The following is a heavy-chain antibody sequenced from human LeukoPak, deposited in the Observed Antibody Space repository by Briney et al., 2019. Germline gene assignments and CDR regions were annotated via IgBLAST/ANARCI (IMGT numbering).Heavy chain of an antibody. V-gene: IGHV1-2*02. CDR2: INPNSGGT. J-gene: IGHJ5*02. CDR3: ARGLYRIEARLSYSKNWFDP. CDR1: GYTFTGYY. Sequence: ASVKVSCKASGYTFTGYYMHWVRQAAGQGLDWMGWINPNSGGTNYAQKFQGRVTMTRDTSISTAYMELSRLRSDDTAVYYCARGLYRIEARLSYSKNWFDPWGQGTVVTVSS. D-gene: IGHD6-6*01.